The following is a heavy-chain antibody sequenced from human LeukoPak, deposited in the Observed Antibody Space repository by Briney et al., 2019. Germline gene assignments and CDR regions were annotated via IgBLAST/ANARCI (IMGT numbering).Heavy chain of an antibody. J-gene: IGHJ3*02. D-gene: IGHD1-26*01. Sequence: SGTLFLTCAVSGGSINSSNWWSWVRQPPGRGLKWIGEIYHSGSTNYNPSLKSRVTISVDTSKNQFSLKLSSVTAADTAVYYCARGRVGATPTLTDIWGQGTMVTVSS. CDR2: IYHSGST. CDR3: ARGRVGATPTLTDI. V-gene: IGHV4-4*02. CDR1: GGSINSSNW.